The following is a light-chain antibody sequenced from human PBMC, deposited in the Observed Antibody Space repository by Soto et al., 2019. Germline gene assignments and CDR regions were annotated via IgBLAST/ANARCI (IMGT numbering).Light chain of an antibody. J-gene: IGKJ5*01. V-gene: IGKV3-15*01. CDR1: QNIHNH. Sequence: EKLMSQSPATLSVSPGERVTLSCRASQNIHNHMSWFLQKPGQAPRLLIYGASTRATGIPARFSGSGSGTEFTLTISSLQSEDFAVYYCQQYNNWPITFGQGTRLEIK. CDR2: GAS. CDR3: QQYNNWPIT.